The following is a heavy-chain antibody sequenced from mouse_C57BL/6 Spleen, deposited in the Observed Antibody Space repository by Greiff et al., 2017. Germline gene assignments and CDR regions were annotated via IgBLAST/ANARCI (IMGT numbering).Heavy chain of an antibody. J-gene: IGHJ2*01. Sequence: EVHLVESGAELVRPGASVKLSCTASGFNIKDYYMHWVKQRPEQGLEWIGRIDPEDGETKYAPKFQGKATITADTSSNTAYLQLSSLTSEDTAVYYCARSGTVVATDYWGQGTTLTVSS. D-gene: IGHD1-1*01. CDR3: ARSGTVVATDY. CDR2: IDPEDGET. CDR1: GFNIKDYY. V-gene: IGHV14-2*01.